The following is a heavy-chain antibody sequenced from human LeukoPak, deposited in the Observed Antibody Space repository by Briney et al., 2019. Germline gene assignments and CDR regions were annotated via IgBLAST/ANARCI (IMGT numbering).Heavy chain of an antibody. CDR3: ARTESIVGAIYFDY. V-gene: IGHV1-18*01. CDR2: ISAYNGNT. J-gene: IGHJ4*02. Sequence: GASVKVSCKASGYTFTSYGISWVRQAPGQGLEWMGWISAYNGNTSYAQKLQGRVTMTTDTSTSTAYMELRSLRSDDTAVYYCARTESIVGAIYFDYWGQGTLVTVSS. CDR1: GYTFTSYG. D-gene: IGHD1-26*01.